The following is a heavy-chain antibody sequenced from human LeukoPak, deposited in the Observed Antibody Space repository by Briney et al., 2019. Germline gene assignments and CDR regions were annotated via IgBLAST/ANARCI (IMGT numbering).Heavy chain of an antibody. CDR1: GGTFSSYT. Sequence: SVKVSCKASGGTFSSYTISWVRQAPGQGLEWIGRIIPTLGIANYAQKFQGRVTITADKSTSTAYMELSSLRSEDTAVYYCASSNYGNYYYYYMDVWGKGTTVTVSS. D-gene: IGHD4-17*01. CDR3: ASSNYGNYYYYYMDV. CDR2: IIPTLGIA. J-gene: IGHJ6*03. V-gene: IGHV1-69*02.